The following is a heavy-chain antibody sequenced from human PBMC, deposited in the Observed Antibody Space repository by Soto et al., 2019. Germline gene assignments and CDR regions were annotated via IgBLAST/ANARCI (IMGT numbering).Heavy chain of an antibody. J-gene: IGHJ5*02. CDR2: INPNSGGT. CDR1: GYTFTGYY. V-gene: IGHV1-2*02. D-gene: IGHD1-26*01. Sequence: ASVKVSCKASGYTFTGYYMHWVRQAPGQGLEWMGWINPNSGGTDYAQKFQGRVTMTRDTSISTAYMELSRLRSDDTAVYYCAGGVLSGSYYNWFDPWGQGTPVTVSS. CDR3: AGGVLSGSYYNWFDP.